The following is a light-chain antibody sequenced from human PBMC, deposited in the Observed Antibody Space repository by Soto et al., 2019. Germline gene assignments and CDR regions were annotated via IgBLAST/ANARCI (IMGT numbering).Light chain of an antibody. CDR1: QSVLYSSNNKNY. Sequence: DIVMTQSPDSLAVSLGERATINCKSSQSVLYSSNNKNYLAWYQQKPGQPPKLLIYWASTREIGVPDRFSGSGSGTDFTLTISSLRAEDVAVYYCQQYYSTPFTFGPGTKLDIK. CDR3: QQYYSTPFT. V-gene: IGKV4-1*01. CDR2: WAS. J-gene: IGKJ3*01.